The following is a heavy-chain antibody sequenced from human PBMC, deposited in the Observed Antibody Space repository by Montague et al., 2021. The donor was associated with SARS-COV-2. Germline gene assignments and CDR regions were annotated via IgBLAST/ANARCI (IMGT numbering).Heavy chain of an antibody. D-gene: IGHD5-24*01. J-gene: IGHJ6*02. CDR3: ARDHMTTMFMVYYYGMDV. Sequence: SETLSLTCTVSGDSISSYCWSWIRQPARKGLELIWRIYTSGSTKYNPSLKSRVTMSVYTSKYQFSLKLSSVTAADTAVYYCARDHMTTMFMVYYYGMDVWGQGTPVTVSS. V-gene: IGHV4-4*07. CDR2: IYTSGST. CDR1: GDSISSYC.